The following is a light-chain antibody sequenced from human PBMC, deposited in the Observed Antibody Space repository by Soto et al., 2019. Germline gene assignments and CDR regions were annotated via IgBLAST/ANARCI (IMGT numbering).Light chain of an antibody. V-gene: IGLV2-23*01. CDR3: CSYAGSSTPFV. J-gene: IGLJ1*01. CDR2: EGS. CDR1: SSDVGSYNL. Sequence: QSALTQPASVSGSPGQSITISCTGTSSDVGSYNLVSWYQQHPGKAPKLMIYEGSKRPSGVSNRFSGSKSGNTASLTISGLQAEDEADYYCCSYAGSSTPFVFGTATRSPS.